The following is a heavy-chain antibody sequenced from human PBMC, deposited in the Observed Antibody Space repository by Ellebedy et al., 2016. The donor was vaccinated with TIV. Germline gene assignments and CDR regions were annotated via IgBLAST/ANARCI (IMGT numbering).Heavy chain of an antibody. Sequence: MPSETLSLTCGVYGGSFIGYYWSWIRQPPGKGLECIGEINHTGITNYNPSLKSRVTISVDTSKNQFSLKLNSVTAADTAVYYCARGSWSNWNFVDRAPRQYGLDVWGQGTTVTVSS. CDR1: GGSFIGYY. CDR3: ARGSWSNWNFVDRAPRQYGLDV. CDR2: INHTGIT. J-gene: IGHJ6*02. D-gene: IGHD1-1*01. V-gene: IGHV4-34*01.